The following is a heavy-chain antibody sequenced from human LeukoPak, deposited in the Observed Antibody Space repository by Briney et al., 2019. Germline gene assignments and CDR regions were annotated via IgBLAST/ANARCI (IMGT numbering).Heavy chain of an antibody. D-gene: IGHD3-22*01. CDR3: ARDRAYYYDGSDY. CDR2: INPNSGGT. J-gene: IGHJ4*02. V-gene: IGHV1-2*02. CDR1: GYTFTGYY. Sequence: HEASVKVSCKASGYTFTGYYMHWVRQAPGQGLEWMGWINPNSGGTNYAQKFQGRVTMTRDTSISTAYMELSRLRSDDTAVYYCARDRAYYYDGSDYWGQGTLVTVSS.